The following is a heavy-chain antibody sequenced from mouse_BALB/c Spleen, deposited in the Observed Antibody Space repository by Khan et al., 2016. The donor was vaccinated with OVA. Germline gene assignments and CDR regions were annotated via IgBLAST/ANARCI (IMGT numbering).Heavy chain of an antibody. V-gene: IGHV3-2*02. J-gene: IGHJ2*01. CDR3: ARSGTMTTVVATDFDY. CDR2: IKYSGST. Sequence: EVQLQESGPGLVKPSQSLSLTCTVTGYSITSDYAWNWIRQFPGNKLEWMGYIKYSGSTSYNPSLKSRISITRNTSKNQFFLQLSSVTTEDTATYYCARSGTMTTVVATDFDYWGQGTTLTVSS. D-gene: IGHD1-1*01. CDR1: GYSITSDYA.